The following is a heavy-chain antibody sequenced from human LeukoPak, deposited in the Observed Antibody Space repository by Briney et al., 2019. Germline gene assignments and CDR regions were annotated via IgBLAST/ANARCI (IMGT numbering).Heavy chain of an antibody. D-gene: IGHD6-25*01. Sequence: PGGSLRLSCAASGFTVSINYMSWVRQAPGKGLEWVSVIYSGGGTYYADSVKGRFTISRDNAKNSLYLQMNSLRADDTAVYYCARFAAGGSYYYYMDVWGKGTTVTVSS. V-gene: IGHV3-66*01. J-gene: IGHJ6*03. CDR3: ARFAAGGSYYYYMDV. CDR2: IYSGGGT. CDR1: GFTVSINY.